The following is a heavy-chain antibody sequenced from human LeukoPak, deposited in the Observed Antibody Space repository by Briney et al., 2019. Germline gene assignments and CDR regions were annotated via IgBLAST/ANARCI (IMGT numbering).Heavy chain of an antibody. CDR2: INPNSGGT. V-gene: IGHV1-2*02. CDR3: ARDPLRFSYYYYMDV. J-gene: IGHJ6*03. CDR1: GYTFTSYY. D-gene: IGHD3-3*01. Sequence: ASVKVSCKASGYTFTSYYMHWVRQAPGQGLEWMGWINPNSGGTNYAQKFQGRVTMTRDTSISTAYMELSRLRSDDTAVYYCARDPLRFSYYYYMDVWGKGTTVTVSS.